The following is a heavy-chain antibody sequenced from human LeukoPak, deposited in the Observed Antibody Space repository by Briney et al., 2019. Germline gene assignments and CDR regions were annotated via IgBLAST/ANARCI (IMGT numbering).Heavy chain of an antibody. D-gene: IGHD7-27*01. CDR2: IRYDGSNK. CDR1: GFTFSNYG. V-gene: IGHV3-30*02. CDR3: AKDKVPNWSGDYYGMDV. Sequence: GGSLRLSCAASGFTFSNYGMHWVRQAPGKGLEWVAFIRYDGSNKYYADSVKGRFTISRDNSKNTLYLQMNSLRAEDTAVYYCAKDKVPNWSGDYYGMDVWGQGTTVTVSS. J-gene: IGHJ6*02.